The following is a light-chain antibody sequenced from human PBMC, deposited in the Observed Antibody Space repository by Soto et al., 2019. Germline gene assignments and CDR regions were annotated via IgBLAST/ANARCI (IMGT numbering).Light chain of an antibody. CDR3: QQSYSSPPT. J-gene: IGKJ1*01. V-gene: IGKV1-39*01. CDR2: AAS. CDR1: QSISNH. Sequence: DIQMTQSPASLSPAGEDRVIITCRASQSISNHLNWYQQKPGKAPKLLIFAASSLQSGVPSRFSGSRSGPDFTLTISSLQPEDFATYYCQQSYSSPPTFGQGTKVDIK.